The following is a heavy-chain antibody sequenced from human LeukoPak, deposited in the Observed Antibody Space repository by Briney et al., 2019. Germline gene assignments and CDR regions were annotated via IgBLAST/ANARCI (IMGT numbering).Heavy chain of an antibody. CDR1: GFTLCSNY. Sequence: PGGSLRLSCAASGFTLCSNYMSWVRQAPGKGLEWVSDIYSGGSTYYADSVKRRFSISRDNSTNTLYLQMNSLRAEDTAVYYCAREEWDSSGAFDYWGQGTLVTVSS. J-gene: IGHJ4*02. CDR2: IYSGGST. V-gene: IGHV3-53*01. D-gene: IGHD1-26*01. CDR3: AREEWDSSGAFDY.